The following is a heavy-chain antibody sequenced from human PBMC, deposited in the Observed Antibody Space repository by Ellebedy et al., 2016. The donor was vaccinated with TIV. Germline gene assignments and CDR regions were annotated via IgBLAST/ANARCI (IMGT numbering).Heavy chain of an antibody. Sequence: SETLSLXCTVSGGSISSGGYYWSWIRQHPGKGLEWIGYIYYSGSTYYNPSLKSRVTISVDTSKNQFSLKLSSVTAADTAVYYCARGSMVRGVIFGWFDPWGQGTLVTVSS. V-gene: IGHV4-31*03. D-gene: IGHD3-10*01. J-gene: IGHJ5*02. CDR3: ARGSMVRGVIFGWFDP. CDR1: GGSISSGGYY. CDR2: IYYSGST.